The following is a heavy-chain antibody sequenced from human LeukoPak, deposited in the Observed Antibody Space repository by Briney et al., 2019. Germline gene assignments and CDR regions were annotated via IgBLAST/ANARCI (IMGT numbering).Heavy chain of an antibody. CDR2: ISTDGSVT. J-gene: IGHJ4*02. CDR3: ARIGGSGSYSGHYFDH. Sequence: GRSLRLSCAASGFTFSTYAMHWARRAPGKGLVWVSRISTDGSVTSYADSVKGRFTISRDNAKNTMYLQMNSLRAEDTAVYYCARIGGSGSYSGHYFDHWGQGTLVTVSS. V-gene: IGHV3-74*01. CDR1: GFTFSTYA. D-gene: IGHD3-10*01.